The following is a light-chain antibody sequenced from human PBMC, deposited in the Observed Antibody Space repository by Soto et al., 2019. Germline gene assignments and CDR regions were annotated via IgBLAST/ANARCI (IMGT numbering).Light chain of an antibody. CDR3: QQCGTSTWT. Sequence: EIVLTQSPGTLSLSPGERATLSCRTSQSVNSNYLAWHQQKPGQAPRLLIYDASSRATGIPDRFSGSGSGTDFTLTISRLDPEDFAVYYCQQCGTSTWTFGQGTRVEIK. J-gene: IGKJ1*01. V-gene: IGKV3-20*01. CDR2: DAS. CDR1: QSVNSNY.